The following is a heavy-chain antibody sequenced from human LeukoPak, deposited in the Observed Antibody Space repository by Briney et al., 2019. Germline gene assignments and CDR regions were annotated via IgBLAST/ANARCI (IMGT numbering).Heavy chain of an antibody. V-gene: IGHV1-2*02. CDR3: ARALRTGFGESLDY. CDR1: GYTFTGYY. Sequence: ASVKVSCKASGYTFTGYYIHWVRQAPGQGLEWMGWINPHSGGTNYAQKFQGGVTMTRDTSITTAYMELSSLRSDDTAVYYCARALRTGFGESLDYWAQGILVTVSS. CDR2: INPHSGGT. D-gene: IGHD3-10*01. J-gene: IGHJ4*02.